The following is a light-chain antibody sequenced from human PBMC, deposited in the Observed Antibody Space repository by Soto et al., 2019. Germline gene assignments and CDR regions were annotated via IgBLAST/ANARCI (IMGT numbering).Light chain of an antibody. J-gene: IGLJ1*01. V-gene: IGLV1-44*01. CDR2: NNN. Sequence: QSALTQPPSASGTPGQRVTISCSGSSSNIGSNTVNWYQQLPGTAPKLLIYNNNQRPSGVPDRISGSKSGTSASLAIGGLQSEDEADYYCAAWDDSLTGFYVFGTGTKVTVL. CDR3: AAWDDSLTGFYV. CDR1: SSNIGSNT.